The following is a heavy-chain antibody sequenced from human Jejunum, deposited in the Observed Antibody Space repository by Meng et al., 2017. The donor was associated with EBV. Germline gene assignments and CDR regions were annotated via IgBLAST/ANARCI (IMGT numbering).Heavy chain of an antibody. CDR3: VKHGLYGPLD. Sequence: QQQLQESGPGLVKPSGTLSLTCSVPGGSISISYYWGWIRQPPGKGLEWIGSIYHTGTTHYNPSLEGRVTVSVDTSKNQFSLNLRSVTAADTAVYYCVKHGLYGPLDWGQGTLVTVSS. J-gene: IGHJ4*02. CDR2: IYHTGTT. V-gene: IGHV4-39*01. CDR1: GGSISISYY. D-gene: IGHD4-17*01.